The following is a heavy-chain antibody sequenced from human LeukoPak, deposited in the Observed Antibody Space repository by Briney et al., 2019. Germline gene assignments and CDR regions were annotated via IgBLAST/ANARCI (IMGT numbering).Heavy chain of an antibody. CDR2: ISYDGSNK. CDR3: AGELASYYYYYGMDV. Sequence: PGRSLRLSCAASGFTFSSYAMHWVRQAPGKGLEWVAVISYDGSNKYYADSVKGRFTISRDNSKNTLYLQMNSPRAEDTAVYYCAGELASYYYYYGMDVWGKGTTVTVSS. CDR1: GFTFSSYA. V-gene: IGHV3-30*04. J-gene: IGHJ6*04. D-gene: IGHD3-3*02.